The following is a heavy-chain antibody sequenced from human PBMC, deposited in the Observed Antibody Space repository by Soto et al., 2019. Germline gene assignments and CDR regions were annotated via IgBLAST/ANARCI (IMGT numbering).Heavy chain of an antibody. J-gene: IGHJ4*02. D-gene: IGHD2-15*01. CDR1: GFTFSNFG. CDR3: VRDPPYCSGGTCYSVGFDF. CDR2: IWSDGSTK. V-gene: IGHV3-33*01. Sequence: GGSLRLSCAASGFTFSNFGIHWVRQAPGKGLEWVTVIWSDGSTKYYSDSVKGRFTISRDNSENTLYLQMNSLRAEDTAVYYCVRDPPYCSGGTCYSVGFDFWGQGALVTVSS.